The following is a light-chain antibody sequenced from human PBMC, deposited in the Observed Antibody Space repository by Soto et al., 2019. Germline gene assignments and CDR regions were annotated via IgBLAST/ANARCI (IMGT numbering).Light chain of an antibody. CDR2: KAS. CDR1: QSISSW. Sequence: QKTQSPSRLDASESDVVTISCLASQSISSWLAWYQQKPGKAPKLLIYKASSLESGVPSRFSGSGSGTEFTLTISSLQPDDFATYCCQEYNISPGLFGEGTQVDIK. V-gene: IGKV1-5*03. CDR3: QEYNISPGL. J-gene: IGKJ1*01.